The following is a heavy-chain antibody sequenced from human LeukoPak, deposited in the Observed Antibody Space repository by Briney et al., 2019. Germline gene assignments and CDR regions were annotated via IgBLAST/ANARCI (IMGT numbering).Heavy chain of an antibody. Sequence: PSETLSLTCTVSGGSISSYYWSWIRQPPGKGLEWIGYIYYSGSTNYNPSLKSRVTISVDTSKNQFSLKLSSVTAADTAAYYCARAPYSGYDFLLAFDIWGQGTMVTVSS. J-gene: IGHJ3*02. D-gene: IGHD5-12*01. CDR2: IYYSGST. V-gene: IGHV4-59*01. CDR3: ARAPYSGYDFLLAFDI. CDR1: GGSISSYY.